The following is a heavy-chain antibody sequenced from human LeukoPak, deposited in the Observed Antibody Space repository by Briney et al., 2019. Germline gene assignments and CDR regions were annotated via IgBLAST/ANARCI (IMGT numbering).Heavy chain of an antibody. CDR1: GFTFSSYA. CDR3: AGGPNIVVVPAAISYYFDY. J-gene: IGHJ4*02. D-gene: IGHD2-2*02. Sequence: GRSLRLSCAASGFTFSSYAMHWVRQAPGKGLEWVAVISYDGSNKYYADSVKGRFTISRDNSKNTLYLQMNSLRAEDTAVYYCAGGPNIVVVPAAISYYFDYWGQGTLVTVSS. V-gene: IGHV3-30-3*01. CDR2: ISYDGSNK.